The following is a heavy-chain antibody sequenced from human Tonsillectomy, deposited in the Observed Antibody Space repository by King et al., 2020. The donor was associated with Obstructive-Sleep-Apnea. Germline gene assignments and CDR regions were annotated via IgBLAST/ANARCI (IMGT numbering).Heavy chain of an antibody. Sequence: VQLQESGPGLVKPSQTLSLTCTVSRGSISSGDHHWSWIRQPPGKGLEWIGYIYYSGTTYYNPSLKSRVTMSIDTSKNRFSLNLSSVTAADTAVYYCARGDGEFYFDYWGQGTLVTVSS. CDR3: ARGDGEFYFDY. CDR2: IYYSGTT. D-gene: IGHD2-21*01. V-gene: IGHV4-30-4*01. J-gene: IGHJ4*02. CDR1: RGSISSGDHH.